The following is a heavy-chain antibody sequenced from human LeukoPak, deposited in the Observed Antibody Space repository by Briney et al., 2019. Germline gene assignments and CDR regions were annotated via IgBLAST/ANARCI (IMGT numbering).Heavy chain of an antibody. CDR3: ARDGGIAAAGTNFDY. CDR2: IFHSGNT. CDR1: GASVSSSHW. J-gene: IGHJ4*02. D-gene: IGHD6-13*01. V-gene: IGHV4-4*02. Sequence: SGTLSLTCAVSGASVSSSHWWSWVRQPPGKGLEWIGEIFHSGNTNYNPSLKSRVTISVDKSKNQFSLKLNSVTAADTAVYYCARDGGIAAAGTNFDYWGQGTLVTVSS.